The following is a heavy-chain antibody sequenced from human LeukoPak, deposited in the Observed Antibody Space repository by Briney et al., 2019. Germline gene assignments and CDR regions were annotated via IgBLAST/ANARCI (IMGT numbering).Heavy chain of an antibody. Sequence: GGSLRLSCAASGFTFSDYWMHWVRQAPGKGLVCVSRINSDGSSTTYADSVKGRFTISRDNAKNTLYLQMNSLRAEDTAVYYCARALSYGGNINWFDPWGQGTLVTVSS. J-gene: IGHJ5*02. CDR2: INSDGSST. CDR1: GFTFSDYW. V-gene: IGHV3-74*03. CDR3: ARALSYGGNINWFDP. D-gene: IGHD4-23*01.